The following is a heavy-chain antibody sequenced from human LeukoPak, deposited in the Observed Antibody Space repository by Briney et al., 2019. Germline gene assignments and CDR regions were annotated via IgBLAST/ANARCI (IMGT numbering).Heavy chain of an antibody. CDR1: GYTFTNYY. CDR3: ARGLAINY. J-gene: IGHJ4*02. Sequence: ASVKVSCKASGYTFTNYYIHWVRQAPGQGLEWMGIINPGGRSTSYAQKFQGRVTMTRDMSTSTVYMELSSLRSEDTAVYYCARGLAINYWGQGTLVTVSS. D-gene: IGHD3-22*01. CDR2: INPGGRST. V-gene: IGHV1-46*01.